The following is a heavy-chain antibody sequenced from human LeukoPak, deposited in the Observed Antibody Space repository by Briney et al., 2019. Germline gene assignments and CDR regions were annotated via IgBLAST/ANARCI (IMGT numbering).Heavy chain of an antibody. V-gene: IGHV4-30-4*08. J-gene: IGHJ2*01. CDR1: GFTFRDYT. CDR2: IYYSGST. D-gene: IGHD3-22*01. Sequence: LRLSCAASGFTFRDYTMNWIRQPPGKGLEWIGYIYYSGSTYYNPSLKSRVTISVDTSKNQFSLKLSSVTAADTAVYYCARDGKFYYDSKPNWYFDLWGRGTLVTVSS. CDR3: ARDGKFYYDSKPNWYFDL.